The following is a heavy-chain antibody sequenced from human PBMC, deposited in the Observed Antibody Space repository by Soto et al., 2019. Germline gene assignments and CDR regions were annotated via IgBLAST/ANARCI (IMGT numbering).Heavy chain of an antibody. CDR2: ISAYNGNT. J-gene: IGHJ6*02. D-gene: IGHD2-15*01. V-gene: IGHV1-18*01. CDR3: AIELTPIVV. Sequence: QVKLVQSVAEVKKPGASVKVSCKASGYTFTSYGISWVRQAPGQGLEWMGWISAYNGNTKYAQKLQGRVTMTTDPPTSTAYLELRRLRSADTPVYYWAIELTPIVVRGQGTTGTV. CDR1: GYTFTSYG.